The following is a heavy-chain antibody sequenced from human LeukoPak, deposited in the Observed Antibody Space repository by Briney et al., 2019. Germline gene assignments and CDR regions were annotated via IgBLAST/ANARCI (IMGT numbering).Heavy chain of an antibody. V-gene: IGHV3-30-3*01. Sequence: PGRSLRLSCAASGFTFSSYAMHWVRQAPVKGLEWVAVISYDGSNKYYADSVKGRFTISRGNSKNTLYLQMNSLRAEDTAVYYCARDQLDYYDQIGGYFDYWGQGTLVTVSS. J-gene: IGHJ4*02. D-gene: IGHD3-22*01. CDR3: ARDQLDYYDQIGGYFDY. CDR1: GFTFSSYA. CDR2: ISYDGSNK.